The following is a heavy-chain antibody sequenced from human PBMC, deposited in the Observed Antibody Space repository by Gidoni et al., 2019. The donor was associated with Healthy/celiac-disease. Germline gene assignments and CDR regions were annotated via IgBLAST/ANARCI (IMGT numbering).Heavy chain of an antibody. Sequence: QVQLVESGGGLVKPGGSLRLYCAASGFTLSDYYMSWIRQAPGKGLEWVSYISSSSSYTNYADSVKGRFTISRDNAKNSLYLQMNSLRAEDTAVYYCARGAYSSGWYPNYYYYGMDVWGQGTTVTVSS. CDR3: ARGAYSSGWYPNYYYYGMDV. CDR2: ISSSSSYT. D-gene: IGHD6-19*01. V-gene: IGHV3-11*06. J-gene: IGHJ6*02. CDR1: GFTLSDYY.